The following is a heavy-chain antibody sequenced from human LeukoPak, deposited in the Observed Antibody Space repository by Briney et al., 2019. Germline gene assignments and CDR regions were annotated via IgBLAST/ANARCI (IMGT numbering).Heavy chain of an antibody. V-gene: IGHV3-7*03. D-gene: IGHD3-16*01. CDR3: AKDAQPRSRWFDP. CDR2: IKQDGSEK. CDR1: GFTFKDFW. J-gene: IGHJ5*02. Sequence: GGSLRPSCVASGFTFKDFWMIWVRQAPGKGLEWVANIKQDGSEKYYVDSVKGRFTISRDNAKNSLYLQMNTLTAEDTAMYYCAKDAQPRSRWFDPWGQGTLVTVSS.